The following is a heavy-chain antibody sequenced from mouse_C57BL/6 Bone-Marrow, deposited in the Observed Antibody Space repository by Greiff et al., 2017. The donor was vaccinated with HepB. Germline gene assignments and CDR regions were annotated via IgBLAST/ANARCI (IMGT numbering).Heavy chain of an antibody. CDR1: GYTFTNYW. D-gene: IGHD1-1*01. J-gene: IGHJ1*03. Sequence: VQLQQPGAALVRPGNSVKMSCKASGYTFTNYWIGWAKQRPGHGLEWIGDIYPGGGYTNYNEKFKGKATLTADKSSSTGYMQFSSLTSEASAIYYCARGVVAAYWYFDVWGTGTTVTVSS. V-gene: IGHV1-63*01. CDR2: IYPGGGYT. CDR3: ARGVVAAYWYFDV.